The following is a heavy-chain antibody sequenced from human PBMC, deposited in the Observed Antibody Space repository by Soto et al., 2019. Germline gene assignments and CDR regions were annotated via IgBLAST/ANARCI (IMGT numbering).Heavy chain of an antibody. CDR2: INPNIGVT. Sequence: ASVKVSCKASGYTFTGYYMHWVRQAPGQGLEWMGWINPNIGVTNYAQKFQGRVTITADTSTSTAYMELSSLRSEDTAVYYCARTPPCSSTSCYNNWFDPWGQGTLVTVSS. CDR1: GYTFTGYY. D-gene: IGHD2-2*01. CDR3: ARTPPCSSTSCYNNWFDP. J-gene: IGHJ5*02. V-gene: IGHV1-2*02.